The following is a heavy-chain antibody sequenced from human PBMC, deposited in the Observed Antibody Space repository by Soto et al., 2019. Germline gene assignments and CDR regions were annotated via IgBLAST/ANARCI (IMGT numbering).Heavy chain of an antibody. CDR3: ARDFTGYSSSWDYYYYYGMDV. CDR1: GFTFSSYG. V-gene: IGHV3-33*01. CDR2: IWYDGSNK. D-gene: IGHD6-13*01. Sequence: QVQLVESGGGVVQPGRSLRLSCAASGFTFSSYGMHWVRQAPGKGLEWVAVIWYDGSNKYYADSVKGRFTISRDNSKNTLYLQMNSLRAEDTAVYYCARDFTGYSSSWDYYYYYGMDVWGQGTTVTVSS. J-gene: IGHJ6*02.